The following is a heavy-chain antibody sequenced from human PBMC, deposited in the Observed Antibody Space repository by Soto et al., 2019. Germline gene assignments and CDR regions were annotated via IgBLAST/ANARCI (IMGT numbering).Heavy chain of an antibody. CDR1: GFTFSSHS. V-gene: IGHV3-21*01. D-gene: IGHD3-16*01. Sequence: GGSLRLSCTASGFTFSSHSLNWVRQAPGKGLEWVSSISSDSSYIDYADSMKGRFTISRDNAKNSLSLQLSSLRLEDTAVYYFARGQGRGNYKQFYYWSPGTLVTVSS. J-gene: IGHJ4*02. CDR3: ARGQGRGNYKQFYY. CDR2: ISSDSSYI.